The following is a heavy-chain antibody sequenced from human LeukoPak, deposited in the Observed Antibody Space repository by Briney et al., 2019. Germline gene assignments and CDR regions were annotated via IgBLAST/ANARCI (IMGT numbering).Heavy chain of an antibody. CDR1: GFTFSSYS. CDR3: AREERPPSSGWVDY. D-gene: IGHD6-19*01. Sequence: GGSLRLSCAASGFTFSSYSMNWVRQAPGKGLEWVSYISSSSSTIYYADSVKGRFTISRDNAKNSLYLQMNSLRAEDTAVYYCAREERPPSSGWVDYWGQGTLVTVSS. V-gene: IGHV3-48*04. CDR2: ISSSSSTI. J-gene: IGHJ4*02.